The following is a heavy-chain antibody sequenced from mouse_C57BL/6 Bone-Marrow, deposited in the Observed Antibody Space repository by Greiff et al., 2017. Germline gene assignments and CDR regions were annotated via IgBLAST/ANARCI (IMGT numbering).Heavy chain of an antibody. CDR1: GYSFTDYN. CDR2: INPNYGTT. J-gene: IGHJ4*01. Sequence: EVQLQQSGPELVKPGASVKISCKASGYSFTDYNMNWVKQSNGKSLEWIGVINPNYGTTSYNQKFKGKATLTVEKSSSTAYMQLNSLTSEDSAVYYGARGYDYDYAMDYWGQGTSVTVSS. D-gene: IGHD2-4*01. V-gene: IGHV1-39*01. CDR3: ARGYDYDYAMDY.